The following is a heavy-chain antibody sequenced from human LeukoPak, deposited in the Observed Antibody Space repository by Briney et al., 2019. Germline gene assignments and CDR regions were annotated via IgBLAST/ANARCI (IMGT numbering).Heavy chain of an antibody. CDR1: GFTFSSYS. V-gene: IGHV3-21*01. J-gene: IGHJ4*02. CDR2: ISSSSSYI. Sequence: AGGSLRLSCAAAGFTFSSYSMNWVRQAPGKGLEWVSSISSSSSYIYYADSVEGRFTISRDNAKNSLYLLMNSLRAEDTAVYYCARAPYCSSTSCFLDYWGQGTLVTVSS. CDR3: ARAPYCSSTSCFLDY. D-gene: IGHD2-2*01.